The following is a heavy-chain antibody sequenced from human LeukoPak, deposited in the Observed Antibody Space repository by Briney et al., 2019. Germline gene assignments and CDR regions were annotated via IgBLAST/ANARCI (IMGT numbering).Heavy chain of an antibody. V-gene: IGHV1-18*01. CDR2: ISAYNGNT. Sequence: ASVKVSCKASGYTFTSYGISWVRQAPGEGLEWMGWISAYNGNTNYAQKLQGRVTMTTDTSTSTAYMELRSLRSDDTAVYYCARDSSSVYYDFWSGCPYYWGQGTLLTVSS. CDR1: GYTFTSYG. CDR3: ARDSSSVYYDFWSGCPYY. J-gene: IGHJ4*02. D-gene: IGHD3-3*01.